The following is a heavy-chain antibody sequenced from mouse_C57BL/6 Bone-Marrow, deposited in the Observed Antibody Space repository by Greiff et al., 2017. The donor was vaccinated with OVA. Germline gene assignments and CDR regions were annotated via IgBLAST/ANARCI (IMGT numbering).Heavy chain of an antibody. CDR3: ARGGDSSGYEYYAMDY. J-gene: IGHJ4*01. CDR1: GFTFSSYT. V-gene: IGHV5-9*01. D-gene: IGHD3-2*02. Sequence: EVQLQESGGGLVKPGGSLKLSCAASGFTFSSYTMSWVRQTPEKRLEWVATISGGGGSTSYPDSVKGRFTLSTDNAKNTLYLQMSSLRSEDTALYYGARGGDSSGYEYYAMDYWGQGTSVTVSS. CDR2: ISGGGGST.